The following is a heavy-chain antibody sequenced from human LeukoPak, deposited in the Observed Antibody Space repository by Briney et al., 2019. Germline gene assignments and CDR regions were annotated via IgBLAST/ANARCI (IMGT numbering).Heavy chain of an antibody. CDR3: ARGSSINWYKYYFDY. J-gene: IGHJ4*02. CDR2: INPNSGGT. CDR1: GYTFTGYY. Sequence: ASVKVSCKASGYTFTGYYMHWVRQAPGQGLEWVGWINPNSGGTNYAQKFQGRVTMTRDTSISTAYMELTRLGSDDTAVYYCARGSSINWYKYYFDYWGQGTLVTVSP. V-gene: IGHV1-2*02. D-gene: IGHD6-13*01.